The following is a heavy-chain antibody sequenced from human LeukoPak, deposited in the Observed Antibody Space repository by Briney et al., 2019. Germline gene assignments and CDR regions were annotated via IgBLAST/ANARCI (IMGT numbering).Heavy chain of an antibody. CDR1: GFTVSSNY. CDR3: ARSVVPAAMIH. Sequence: PGGSLRLSCAASGFTVSSNYMSWVRQAPAKGLEWVSVIYSGGSTYYADSVKGRFTISRDNSKNTLYLQMNSLRAEDTAVYYCARSVVPAAMIHWGQGTLVTVSS. D-gene: IGHD2-2*01. CDR2: IYSGGST. V-gene: IGHV3-53*01. J-gene: IGHJ4*02.